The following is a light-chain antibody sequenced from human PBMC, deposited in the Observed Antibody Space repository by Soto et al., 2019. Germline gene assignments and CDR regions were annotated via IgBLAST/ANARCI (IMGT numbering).Light chain of an antibody. Sequence: NFMLTQPHSVSESPGKTVTISCTRSSGSIASNSVQWYQQRQGSAPTTVIYEDNQSPSGVPDRFSGSIDSSSNSASRTISGLKTEDEAAYYCQSYDSSNLSVIFGGGTKLTVL. V-gene: IGLV6-57*04. J-gene: IGLJ2*01. CDR3: QSYDSSNLSVI. CDR1: SGSIASNS. CDR2: EDN.